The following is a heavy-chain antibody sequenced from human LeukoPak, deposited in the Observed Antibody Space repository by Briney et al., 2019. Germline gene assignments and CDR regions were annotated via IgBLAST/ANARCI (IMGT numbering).Heavy chain of an antibody. CDR3: ARAPRGSSGWYSYYYYGMDV. Sequence: GGXXRLSCAASGFTFSSYXMXXVRQATGXXXXXXXXXXXXXDTYYPGSVKGRFTXXXENAKNSLYLQMNXLXXGDTAVYYXARAPRGSSGWYSYYYYGMDVWGQGTTVTVSS. CDR1: GFTFSSYX. D-gene: IGHD6-19*01. V-gene: IGHV3-13*01. CDR2: XXXXXDT. J-gene: IGHJ6*02.